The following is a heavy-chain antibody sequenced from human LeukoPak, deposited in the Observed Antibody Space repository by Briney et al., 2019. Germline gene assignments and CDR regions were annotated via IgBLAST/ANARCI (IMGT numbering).Heavy chain of an antibody. Sequence: GRSLRLSCVASGLTVSNHWRSWVRQAPGKGLEWVANIREERGQEYYVDSVKGRFTISKNSAKNSLYLQMNTLRVEDTAMYYCASLDTARQPLANHWGQGTLVTVSS. D-gene: IGHD5-18*01. V-gene: IGHV3-7*03. CDR1: GLTVSNHW. CDR2: IREERGQE. CDR3: ASLDTARQPLANH. J-gene: IGHJ5*02.